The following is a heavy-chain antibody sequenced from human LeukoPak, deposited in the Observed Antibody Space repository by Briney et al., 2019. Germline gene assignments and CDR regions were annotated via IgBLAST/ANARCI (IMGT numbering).Heavy chain of an antibody. CDR1: GFTFSSYS. V-gene: IGHV3-48*04. CDR2: ISSSSRTI. D-gene: IGHD3-22*01. Sequence: GGSLRLSCAASGFTFSSYSTDWVRQAPGKGLEWVSYISSSSRTIYYADSVKGPFTISRDNAKNSVYLQMNSLRAGDTAVYYCARVWSSGYTKDYWGQGTLVTVSS. CDR3: ARVWSSGYTKDY. J-gene: IGHJ4*02.